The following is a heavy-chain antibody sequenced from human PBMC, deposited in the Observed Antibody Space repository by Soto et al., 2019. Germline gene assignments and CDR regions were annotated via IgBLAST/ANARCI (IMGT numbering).Heavy chain of an antibody. CDR2: ISGSGGST. J-gene: IGHJ6*02. CDR1: GFTFSSYA. Sequence: EGSLRLSCAGSGFTFSSYAMSWVRQAPGKGLEWVSAISGSGGSTYYADSVKGRFTISRDNSKNTLYLQMNSLRAEDTAVYYCATRRNLYCSGGSCYDLYYYYYYGMDVWGQGTTVTVSS. CDR3: ATRRNLYCSGGSCYDLYYYYYYGMDV. D-gene: IGHD2-15*01. V-gene: IGHV3-23*01.